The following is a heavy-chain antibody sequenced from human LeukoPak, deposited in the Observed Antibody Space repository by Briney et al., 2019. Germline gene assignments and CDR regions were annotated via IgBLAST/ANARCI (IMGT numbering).Heavy chain of an antibody. V-gene: IGHV1-8*01. D-gene: IGHD6-13*01. CDR2: MNPNSGNT. J-gene: IGHJ6*02. CDR1: GYTFTSYD. Sequence: ASVKVSCKASGYTFTSYDINWVRQATGQGLEWMGWMNPNSGNTGYAQKFQGRVTMTRNTSISTAYMELSSLRSGDTAVYYCGIAAAGGDNYYYYGMDVWGQGTTVTVSS. CDR3: GIAAAGGDNYYYYGMDV.